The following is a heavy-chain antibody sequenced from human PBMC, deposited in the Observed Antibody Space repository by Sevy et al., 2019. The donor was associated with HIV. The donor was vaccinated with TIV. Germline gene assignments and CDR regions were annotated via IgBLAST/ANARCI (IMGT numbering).Heavy chain of an antibody. J-gene: IGHJ6*02. Sequence: GGSLRLSCIASGFNFNDYAMHWVRQVPGKGLEWVSGINWFGTIIGYGDSVKGRFTISRDNARKSVYLEMNSLSPEDTALYYCAKDLAQGGTLNFYYYGMDVWGQGTTVTVSS. CDR3: AKDLAQGGTLNFYYYGMDV. CDR1: GFNFNDYA. CDR2: INWFGTII. D-gene: IGHD3-16*01. V-gene: IGHV3-9*01.